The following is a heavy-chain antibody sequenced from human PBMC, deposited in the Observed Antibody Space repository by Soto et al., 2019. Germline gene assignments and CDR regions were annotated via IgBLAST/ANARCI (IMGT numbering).Heavy chain of an antibody. J-gene: IGHJ4*03. V-gene: IGHV3-23*01. CDR3: AKRHYFGSGSLALAK. CDR2: ISGDGYGS. D-gene: IGHD3-10*01. Sequence: GGSLRLSCSGSGFTFSSNAMAWVRQAPGKGLEWVSTISGDGYGSDYADSVKGRFTVSRHNSKNTVFLQMNNLRAQDTAVYYCAKRHYFGSGSLALAKWGQGTLVTVSS. CDR1: GFTFSSNA.